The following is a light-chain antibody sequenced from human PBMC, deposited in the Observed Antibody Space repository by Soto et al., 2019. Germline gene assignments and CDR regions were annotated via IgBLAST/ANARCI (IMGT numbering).Light chain of an antibody. J-gene: IGLJ2*01. CDR3: QVWDSSSDHVV. Sequence: SYELTQPPSVSVAPGKTARITCGGNDIGSKSVQWYQQKPGQAPVLVIYYDNDRPSGIPERFSGSNSGNTAALTISRVEVGDEADYYCQVWDSSSDHVVFGGGTKLTVL. CDR1: DIGSKS. CDR2: YDN. V-gene: IGLV3-21*04.